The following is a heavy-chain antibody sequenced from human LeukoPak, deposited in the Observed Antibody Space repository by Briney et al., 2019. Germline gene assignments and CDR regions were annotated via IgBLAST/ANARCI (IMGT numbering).Heavy chain of an antibody. CDR3: ARGQWFRAF. Sequence: SETLSLTCTVSGYSINSGYTWGWIRQPPGKGLEWIGNIYHSGGTYYNPSLTSRVTISVDTSKNQFSLKLTSVTAADTAVYYCARGQWFRAFWSRGTPVTVSS. J-gene: IGHJ4*02. V-gene: IGHV4-38-2*02. D-gene: IGHD3-10*01. CDR2: IYHSGGT. CDR1: GYSINSGYT.